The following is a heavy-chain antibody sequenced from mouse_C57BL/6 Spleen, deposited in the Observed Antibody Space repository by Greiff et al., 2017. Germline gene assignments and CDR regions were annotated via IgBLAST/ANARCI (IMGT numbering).Heavy chain of an antibody. CDR3: ARSGNYAAMDY. J-gene: IGHJ4*01. CDR2: IYPGSGST. V-gene: IGHV1-55*01. D-gene: IGHD2-1*01. Sequence: QVQLQQSGAELVKPGASVKMSCKASGYTFTSYWITWVKQRPGQGLEWIGDIYPGSGSTNYNEKFKSKATLTVDTSSSTAYMQLSSLTSEDSAVYYCARSGNYAAMDYWGQGTSVTVSS. CDR1: GYTFTSYW.